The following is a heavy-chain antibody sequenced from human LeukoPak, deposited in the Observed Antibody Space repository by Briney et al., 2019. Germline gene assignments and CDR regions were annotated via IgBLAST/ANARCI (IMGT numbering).Heavy chain of an antibody. CDR2: ISSSSSYI. D-gene: IGHD3-10*01. Sequence: PGGSLRLSCAASGFTFSSYSMNWVRQAPGKGLEWVSSISSSSSYIYYADSVKGRFTISRDNAKNSLYLQMNSLRAEDTAVYYCAKGRITMVRGVPAFDYWGQGTLVTVSS. V-gene: IGHV3-21*01. CDR3: AKGRITMVRGVPAFDY. CDR1: GFTFSSYS. J-gene: IGHJ4*02.